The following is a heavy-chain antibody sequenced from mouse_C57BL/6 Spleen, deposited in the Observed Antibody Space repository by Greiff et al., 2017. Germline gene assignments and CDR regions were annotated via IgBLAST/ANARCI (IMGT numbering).Heavy chain of an antibody. D-gene: IGHD4-1*02. V-gene: IGHV7-3*01. Sequence: DVKLVESGGGLVQPGGSLSLSCAASGFTFTDYYMSWVRQPPGKALEWLGFIRNKANGYTTEYSASVKGRFTISRDNSQSILYLQMNALRAEDSATYYCARFSQLGRPFDYWGQGTTLTVSS. CDR2: IRNKANGYTT. J-gene: IGHJ2*01. CDR3: ARFSQLGRPFDY. CDR1: GFTFTDYY.